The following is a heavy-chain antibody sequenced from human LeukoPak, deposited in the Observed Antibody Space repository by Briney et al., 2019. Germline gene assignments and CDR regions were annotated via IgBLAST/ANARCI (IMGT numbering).Heavy chain of an antibody. J-gene: IGHJ6*02. D-gene: IGHD2-2*01. Sequence: GGSLTLSCAVSGFTFSSCAMSCVRRAPAGGLEWFSAIIYSGGSTYYADSVKGRFTISRDNSKNTLSLQLNTLTAEDTAVYYCAKGDRTLYIVVVPAAMKDMYGMDVWGQGTTVTVSS. CDR1: GFTFSSCA. CDR3: AKGDRTLYIVVVPAAMKDMYGMDV. V-gene: IGHV3-23*01. CDR2: IIYSGGST.